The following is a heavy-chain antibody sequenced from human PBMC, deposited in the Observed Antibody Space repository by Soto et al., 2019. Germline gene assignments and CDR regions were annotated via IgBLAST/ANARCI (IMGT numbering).Heavy chain of an antibody. Sequence: PSETLSLTCTVSGGSISSGGYYWSWIRQPPGKGLEWIGEINHSGSTNYNPSLKSRVTISVDTSKNQFSLKLSSVTAADTAVYYCARGFLEWLYRGPRAFDIWGQGTMVTVSS. V-gene: IGHV4-39*07. CDR2: INHSGST. J-gene: IGHJ3*02. D-gene: IGHD3-3*01. CDR3: ARGFLEWLYRGPRAFDI. CDR1: GGSISSGGYY.